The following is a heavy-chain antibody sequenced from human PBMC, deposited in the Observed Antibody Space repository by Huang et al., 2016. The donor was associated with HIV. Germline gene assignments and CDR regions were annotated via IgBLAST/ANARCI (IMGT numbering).Heavy chain of an antibody. J-gene: IGHJ1*01. CDR1: GYSFSTYE. CDR3: VRGSDFRH. Sequence: QVQLVQSGAAVKRPGASVKVYCKASGYSFSTYEIKWARQATGQGLEWMGWISPNRGNSGQAQRFQGRLTITRDASTSTVYMELRSLTSEDTAVYYCVRGSDFRHWGRGTLVTVSS. CDR2: ISPNRGNS. D-gene: IGHD6-19*01. V-gene: IGHV1-8*02.